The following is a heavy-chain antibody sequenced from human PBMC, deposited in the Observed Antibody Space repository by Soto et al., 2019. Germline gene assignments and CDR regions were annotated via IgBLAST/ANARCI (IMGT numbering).Heavy chain of an antibody. J-gene: IGHJ4*02. CDR2: IWYDGSNT. CDR1: GFIFSSFG. V-gene: IGHV3-33*01. Sequence: LRLSCAASGFIFSSFGMHWVRQAPGKGLEWVAHIWYDGSNTYYADSVKGRFTISRDNSRNTLYLQMNSLRAEDTAVYHCVRDLLGSGGHFDYWGQGTPVTVSS. CDR3: VRDLLGSGGHFDY. D-gene: IGHD7-27*01.